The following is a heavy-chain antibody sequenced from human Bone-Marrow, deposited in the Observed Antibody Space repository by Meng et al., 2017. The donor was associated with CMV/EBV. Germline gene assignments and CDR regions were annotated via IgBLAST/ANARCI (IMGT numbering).Heavy chain of an antibody. J-gene: IGHJ3*02. V-gene: IGHV3-9*01. CDR1: GVTFDDYA. CDR2: ISWRSGRI. D-gene: IGHD3-16*01. Sequence: SLKISCVASGVTFDDYAMHWVRQAPGKGLEWVSGISWRSGRIGYAGSVKGRFTISRDNVKNSLYLQMNSLRAEDTAFYYCAKDLRSAIDGGAFEIWGQGTMVT. CDR3: AKDLRSAIDGGAFEI.